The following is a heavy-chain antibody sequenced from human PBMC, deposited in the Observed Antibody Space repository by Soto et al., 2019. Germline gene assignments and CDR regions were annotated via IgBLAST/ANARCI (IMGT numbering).Heavy chain of an antibody. D-gene: IGHD3-16*01. CDR1: GFTFRSYV. CDR2: TSYDGSNN. Sequence: QVQLVESGGGVVQPETSLRLSCVGSGFTFRSYVIHWVRQAPGKGLEWVALTSYDGSNNFYGDSVKGRFTISRHNSRNTVELQMDSLRFEDTALYYCARWGTTGGLDVWGQGTLVSVSS. V-gene: IGHV3-33*05. CDR3: ARWGTTGGLDV. J-gene: IGHJ4*02.